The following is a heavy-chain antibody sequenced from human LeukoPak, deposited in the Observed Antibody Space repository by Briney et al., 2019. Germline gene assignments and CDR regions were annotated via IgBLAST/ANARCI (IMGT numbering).Heavy chain of an antibody. CDR1: GGSVSGYY. V-gene: IGHV4-59*02. D-gene: IGHD2-2*01. J-gene: IGHJ4*02. Sequence: SETLSLTCVVSGGSVSGYYWGWIRQPPGRGLEWIGYVYYSGSTNYNPSLKSRVTISVDTSKNQFSLKLSSVTAADTAVYYCARAPDIVVVPAAIEGNYFDYWGQGTLVTVSS. CDR3: ARAPDIVVVPAAIEGNYFDY. CDR2: VYYSGST.